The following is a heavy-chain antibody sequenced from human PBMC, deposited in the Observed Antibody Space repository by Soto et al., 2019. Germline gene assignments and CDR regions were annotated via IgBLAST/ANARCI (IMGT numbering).Heavy chain of an antibody. CDR1: GFTFSTYP. CDR3: AENRNSYDGSGYYSFPLDV. D-gene: IGHD3-22*01. J-gene: IGHJ6*02. CDR2: ISGSGGST. Sequence: LRLSCAASGFTFSTYPMSWVRQASGKGLEWVSHISGSGGSTYSADSLKGRFTISRDNSKNTLYLQMNSLRAEDTAVYYCAENRNSYDGSGYYSFPLDVWGQGTTVTVYS. V-gene: IGHV3-23*01.